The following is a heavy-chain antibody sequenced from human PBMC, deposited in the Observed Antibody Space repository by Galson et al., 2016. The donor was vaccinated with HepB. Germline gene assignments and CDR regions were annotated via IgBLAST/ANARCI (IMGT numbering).Heavy chain of an antibody. J-gene: IGHJ4*02. CDR2: INPSSGGSA. CDR1: GYTFINYF. CDR3: ARDNGYSYGYWDY. D-gene: IGHD5-18*01. V-gene: IGHV1-46*01. Sequence: SVKVSCKAPGYTFINYFLHWVRQAPGQGPEWMGIINPSSGGSANFAQKFQGRVSMTSDRSTSTVYMELSSLRSEDTAVYYCARDNGYSYGYWDYWGQGTLVTVSS.